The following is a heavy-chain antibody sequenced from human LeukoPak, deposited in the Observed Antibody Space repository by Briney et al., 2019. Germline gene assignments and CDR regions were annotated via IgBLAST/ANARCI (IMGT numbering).Heavy chain of an antibody. CDR1: GFTFTNAW. CDR3: STLTSRGLSDS. D-gene: IGHD1-20*01. J-gene: IGHJ4*02. Sequence: GGFLRLSCAASGFTFTNAWMNWVRQAPGKGLEWVGRIKSKADGETIDYAAPVKGRFTFSRDDSKNMLYLQMNSLKSEDTAVYYCSTLTSRGLSDSWGQGTPVTVSS. V-gene: IGHV3-15*07. CDR2: IKSKADGETI.